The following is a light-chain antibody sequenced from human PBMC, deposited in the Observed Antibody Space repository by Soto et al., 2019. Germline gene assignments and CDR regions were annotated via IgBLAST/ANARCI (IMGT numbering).Light chain of an antibody. J-gene: IGKJ1*01. CDR3: QQYNNWPRT. CDR2: GAS. V-gene: IGKV3-15*01. CDR1: QSVSSN. Sequence: EIVLTQSPATLSLSPGERATLSCRASQSVSSNLAWYQQKPGQAPRLLIYGASTRATGIPARFSGSGSGTEFTLTISSLQSEDFAVNYCQQYNNWPRTFGQGTKGDIK.